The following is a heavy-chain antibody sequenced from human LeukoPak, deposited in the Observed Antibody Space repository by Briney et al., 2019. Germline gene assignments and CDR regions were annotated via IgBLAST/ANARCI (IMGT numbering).Heavy chain of an antibody. CDR2: INHSGST. CDR1: GGSFSGYY. Sequence: SETMSLTCAVYGGSFSGYYWSWNRQPPGKGLEWIGEINHSGSTNYNPSLKSRVTISVDTSKNQFSLKLSTVTAADTAVYYCASVSYDSSGYYSGAFDYWGQGTLVTVSS. CDR3: ASVSYDSSGYYSGAFDY. D-gene: IGHD3-22*01. V-gene: IGHV4-34*01. J-gene: IGHJ4*02.